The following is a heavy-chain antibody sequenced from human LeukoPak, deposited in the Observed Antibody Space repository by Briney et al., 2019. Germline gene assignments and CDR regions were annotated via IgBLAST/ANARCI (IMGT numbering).Heavy chain of an antibody. J-gene: IGHJ4*02. CDR3: ARDRAGDFDY. V-gene: IGHV3-13*04. D-gene: IGHD6-19*01. CDR2: IGAAGDT. CDR1: GFTLSSYW. Sequence: PGGSLRLSCAASGFTLSSYWMHWVRQATGKGLEWVSGIGAAGDTYYPGSVKGRFTISRENANNSLYLQMNSLRAGDTAMYYCARDRAGDFDYWGQGTLVTVSS.